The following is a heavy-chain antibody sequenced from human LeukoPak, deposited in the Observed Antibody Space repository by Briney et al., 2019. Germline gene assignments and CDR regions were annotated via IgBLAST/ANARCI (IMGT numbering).Heavy chain of an antibody. D-gene: IGHD3-3*01. CDR3: ARGIYTKTYCDFWSGYFNY. V-gene: IGHV1-2*02. Sequence: ASVKVSCKTSGYTFTGYYMHWVRQAPGQGLEWMGWINPNSGGTNYAQKFQGRVAMTRDTSISTAYMELSRLRSDDTAVYYCARGIYTKTYCDFWSGYFNYWGQGTLVTVSS. CDR2: INPNSGGT. CDR1: GYTFTGYY. J-gene: IGHJ4*02.